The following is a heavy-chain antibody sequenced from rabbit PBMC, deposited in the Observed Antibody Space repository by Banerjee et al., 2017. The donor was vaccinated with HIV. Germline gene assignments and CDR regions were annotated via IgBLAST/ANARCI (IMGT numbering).Heavy chain of an antibody. J-gene: IGHJ6*01. CDR1: GFDFSSYYM. CDR3: ARSSSAYYRHYYGMDL. CDR2: ISASNGYT. Sequence: QQQLEESGGGLVKPGGTLTLTCKASGFDFSSYYMSWVRQAPGKGLKWIACISASNGYTWYASWAKGRFTISKTSSTTVTLQMTSLTAADTATYFCARSSSAYYRHYYGMDLWGPGTLVTVS. V-gene: IGHV1S45*01. D-gene: IGHD1-1*01.